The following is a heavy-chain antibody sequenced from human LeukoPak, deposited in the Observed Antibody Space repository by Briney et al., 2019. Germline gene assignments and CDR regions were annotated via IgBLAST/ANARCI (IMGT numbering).Heavy chain of an antibody. CDR3: AKVRVWFGDFDY. J-gene: IGHJ4*02. Sequence: PGGSLRLSRAASGFTFSSYAMSWVRQAPGKGLEWVSAISGSGGSTYYADSVKGRFTISRDNSKNTLYLQMNSLRAEDTAVYYCAKVRVWFGDFDYWGQGTLVTVSS. D-gene: IGHD3-10*01. CDR2: ISGSGGST. CDR1: GFTFSSYA. V-gene: IGHV3-23*01.